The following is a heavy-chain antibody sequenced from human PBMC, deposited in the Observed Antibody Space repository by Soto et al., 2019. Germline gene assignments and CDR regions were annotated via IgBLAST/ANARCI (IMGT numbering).Heavy chain of an antibody. CDR1: GFTFSSCA. V-gene: IGHV3-30*18. CDR2: VTHDGTLY. CDR3: VKDRSDTWSFDY. J-gene: IGHJ4*02. D-gene: IGHD2-8*02. Sequence: HVQLVESGGGVVQPGRSLRLSCVASGFTFSSCAMHWVRQVPGKGLEWLAVVTHDGTLYPYADSVKGRFSISRDNSRKTLYLQMNGLRPEDTAVYYCVKDRSDTWSFDYWGQGTLVTVSS.